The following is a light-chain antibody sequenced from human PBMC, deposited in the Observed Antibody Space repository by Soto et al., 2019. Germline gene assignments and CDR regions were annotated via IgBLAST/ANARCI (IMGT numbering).Light chain of an antibody. Sequence: EIVLTQSPGTLSLSPGERATLSCRASQSVSRTFLAWYQQKPGQAPRLLIYCASSRATGIPDRFSGSGSGTDFTLTISRLEPEDFAVYYCHQYGSSPSTFGQGTKVEIK. CDR1: QSVSRTF. V-gene: IGKV3-20*01. CDR2: CAS. CDR3: HQYGSSPST. J-gene: IGKJ1*01.